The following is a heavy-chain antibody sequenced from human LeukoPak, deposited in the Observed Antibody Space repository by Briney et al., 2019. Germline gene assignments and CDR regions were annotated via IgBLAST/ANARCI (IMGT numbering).Heavy chain of an antibody. Sequence: SETLSLTCTVSGGSFSSGSYYWSWIRQPAGKGLEWIGRIYTSGSTNYNPSLKSRVTISVDTSKNQFSLKLSSVTAADTAVYYCAREGKTITIFGVVIDRIDYWGQGTPVTVSS. CDR1: GGSFSSGSYY. CDR3: AREGKTITIFGVVIDRIDY. CDR2: IYTSGST. J-gene: IGHJ4*02. V-gene: IGHV4-61*02. D-gene: IGHD3-3*01.